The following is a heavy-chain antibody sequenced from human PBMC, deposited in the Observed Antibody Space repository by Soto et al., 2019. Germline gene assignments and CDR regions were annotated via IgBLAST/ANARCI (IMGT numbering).Heavy chain of an antibody. CDR3: VISHGNFYAGFDY. CDR2: LSGNSDIV. CDR1: GFYFDNYA. D-gene: IGHD1-26*01. J-gene: IGHJ4*01. V-gene: IGHV3-9*01. Sequence: PGGSLRLSCVTSGFYFDNYAMHLVRQAPGKGPELVSGLSGNSDIVAYADSVKGRFTISRDNAKKSLYLQMNNLRPEDTGLYYCVISHGNFYAGFDYWGQGTLVTVSS.